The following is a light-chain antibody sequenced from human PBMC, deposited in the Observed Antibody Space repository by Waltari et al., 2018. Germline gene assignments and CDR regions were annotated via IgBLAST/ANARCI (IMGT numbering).Light chain of an antibody. J-gene: IGKJ1*01. V-gene: IGKV4-1*01. CDR1: PSVLYSSNNKNY. CDR3: QQYYSALRT. Sequence: DIVMTQSPDSLAVSLGERATINCKSSPSVLYSSNNKNYVAWYQQKSGQPPKLLIYWASSRESGVPDRFSGSGFGTDFTLTISNLQAEDVAVYYCQQYYSALRTFGQGTKVEIK. CDR2: WAS.